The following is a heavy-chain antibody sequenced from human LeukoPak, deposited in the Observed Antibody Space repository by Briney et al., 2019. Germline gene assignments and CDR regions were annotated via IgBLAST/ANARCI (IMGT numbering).Heavy chain of an antibody. V-gene: IGHV3-43D*03. CDR2: LNWDGSRT. Sequence: GGSLRLSCVGSGFTFEDYAIHWVRQPPGKGLEWVSLLNWDGSRTYYADSVKGRFTISRDNNKNSLFLQMNNLRPEDTALYYCAKTGSDDYGEYFDYWGRGTLVTVSS. J-gene: IGHJ4*02. CDR3: AKTGSDDYGEYFDY. CDR1: GFTFEDYA. D-gene: IGHD4-17*01.